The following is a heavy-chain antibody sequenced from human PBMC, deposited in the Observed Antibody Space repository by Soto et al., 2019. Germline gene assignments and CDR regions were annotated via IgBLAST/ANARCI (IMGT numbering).Heavy chain of an antibody. CDR1: GYTFTSYG. CDR3: ARGGTVTTTGGGYYYYYYGMDV. J-gene: IGHJ6*02. Sequence: QVQLVQSGAEVKKPGASVKVSCKASGYTFTSYGISWVRQAPGQGLEWMGWISAYNGNTNYAQKLQGRVTMTTDTTTSTAYMEGRSRRSDDTAVYYCARGGTVTTTGGGYYYYYYGMDVWGQGTTVTVSS. CDR2: ISAYNGNT. D-gene: IGHD4-17*01. V-gene: IGHV1-18*04.